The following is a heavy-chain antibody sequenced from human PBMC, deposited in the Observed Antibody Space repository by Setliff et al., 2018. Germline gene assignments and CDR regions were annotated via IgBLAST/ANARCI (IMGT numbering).Heavy chain of an antibody. CDR1: GYTFAESI. V-gene: IGHV1-18*04. J-gene: IGHJ6*02. Sequence: ASVKVSCKASGYTFAESIVSWVRQAPGQGLEWMGWIGVYTGHTSFAQKFEDRVSMSTDKSTNMAYMELRGLRFDDSAIYYCAKEPAVSLTEAVRRSYYDYALDVWGQGTTVTVSS. CDR2: IGVYTGHT. CDR3: AKEPAVSLTEAVRRSYYDYALDV. D-gene: IGHD3-10*01.